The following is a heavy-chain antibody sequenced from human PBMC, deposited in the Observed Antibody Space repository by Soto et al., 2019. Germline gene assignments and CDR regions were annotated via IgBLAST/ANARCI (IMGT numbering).Heavy chain of an antibody. CDR1: GGSVSSGSYY. CDR2: IYYSGST. J-gene: IGHJ6*02. CDR3: ARGIEGWYQGRYYYGMDV. V-gene: IGHV4-61*01. Sequence: QVQLQESGPGLVKPSETLSLTCTVSGGSVSSGSYYWSWIRQPPGKGLEWIGYIYYSGSTNYNPSLKCRVTISVDTSKNQFSLKLSSVTAADTAVYSCARGIEGWYQGRYYYGMDVWGQGTTVTVSS. D-gene: IGHD6-19*01.